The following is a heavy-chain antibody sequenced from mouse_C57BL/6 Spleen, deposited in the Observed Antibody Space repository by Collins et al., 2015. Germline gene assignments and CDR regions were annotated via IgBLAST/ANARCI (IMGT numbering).Heavy chain of an antibody. V-gene: IGHV1-55*01. CDR3: ARGGYYGSSPYYFDY. Sequence: QVQLQQPGAELVKPGASVKMSCKASGYTFTSYWITWVKQRPGQGLEWIGDIYPGSGSTNYNEKFKSKATLTVDTSSSTAYMQLSSLTSEDSAAYYCARGGYYGSSPYYFDYWGQGTTLTVSS. J-gene: IGHJ2*01. CDR1: GYTFTSYW. CDR2: IYPGSGST. D-gene: IGHD1-1*01.